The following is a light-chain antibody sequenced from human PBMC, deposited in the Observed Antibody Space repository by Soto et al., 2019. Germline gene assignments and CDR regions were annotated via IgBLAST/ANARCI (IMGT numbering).Light chain of an antibody. CDR3: QQYYTIPLV. J-gene: IGKJ4*01. V-gene: IGKV4-1*01. CDR2: WAS. CDR1: QSLLYSSNNKNY. Sequence: DIVMTQSPDSLAVSLGERATINCKSSQSLLYSSNNKNYLAWYQQKPGQPPKLLIYWASTRESGVPDRFSGSGSGTDFTLTISSLQAEDVAVYYCQQYYTIPLVFGGGTKVELK.